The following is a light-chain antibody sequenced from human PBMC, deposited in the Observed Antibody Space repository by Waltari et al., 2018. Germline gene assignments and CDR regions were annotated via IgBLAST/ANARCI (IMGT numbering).Light chain of an antibody. CDR2: RNN. CDR3: SSWDDTLGVLL. Sequence: QSILTQPSSASGTPGQTVTTSFSGGTPNFGSHFVSWYQDVPGTAPKLLIFRNNHRPSGVSARFSGSKSGTSASLVIGGLRSEDEGTYFCSSWDDTLGVLLFGGGTKLTVL. CDR1: TPNFGSHF. J-gene: IGLJ3*02. V-gene: IGLV1-47*01.